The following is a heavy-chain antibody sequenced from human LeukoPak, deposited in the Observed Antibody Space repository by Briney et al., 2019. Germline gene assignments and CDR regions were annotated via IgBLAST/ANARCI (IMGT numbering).Heavy chain of an antibody. CDR3: ARVRSVDFWSGYDAFDI. V-gene: IGHV4-34*01. Sequence: NPSETLSLTCAVYGGSFSGYYWSWIRQPPGKGLEWIGEINHSGSTNYNPSLKSRVTISVDTSKNQFSLKLSSVTAADTAVYYCARVRSVDFWSGYDAFDIWGQGTMVTVSS. D-gene: IGHD3-3*01. CDR2: INHSGST. J-gene: IGHJ3*02. CDR1: GGSFSGYY.